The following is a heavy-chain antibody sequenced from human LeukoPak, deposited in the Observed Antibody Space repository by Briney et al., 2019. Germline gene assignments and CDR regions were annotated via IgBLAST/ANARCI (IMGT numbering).Heavy chain of an antibody. V-gene: IGHV4-4*07. CDR1: GGSISGSY. J-gene: IGHJ2*01. CDR3: ARDALYCSSSSCYRYWYFDL. CDR2: IYTSGST. Sequence: PSETLSLTCTVSGGSISGSYWNWVRQPAEKGLEWIGRIYTSGSTNYNPSLKSRVTMSVDTPKNQFSLKLSSVTAADTAVYYCARDALYCSSSSCYRYWYFDLWGRGTLVTVSS. D-gene: IGHD2-2*01.